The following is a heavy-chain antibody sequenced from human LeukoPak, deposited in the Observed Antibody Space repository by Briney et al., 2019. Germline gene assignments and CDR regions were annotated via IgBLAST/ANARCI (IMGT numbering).Heavy chain of an antibody. CDR3: ARGYYDSSGYYRGSDY. CDR1: GGCISGGGYY. V-gene: IGHV4-31*03. Sequence: SETLSLTCTVSGGCISGGGYYWSWIRQHPGKGLERIGYIYYSGSTYYNPSLKSRVTISVDTSKNQFSLKLSSVTAADTAVYYCARGYYDSSGYYRGSDYWGQGTLVTVSS. J-gene: IGHJ4*02. CDR2: IYYSGST. D-gene: IGHD3-22*01.